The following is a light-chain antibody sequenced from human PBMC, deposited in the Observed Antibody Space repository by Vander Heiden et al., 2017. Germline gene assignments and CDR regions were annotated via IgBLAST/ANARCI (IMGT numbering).Light chain of an antibody. V-gene: IGLV6-57*02. J-gene: IGLJ2*01. CDR2: VQN. Sequence: NFMLTQPHSVSESPGKTVTISCTGSSGSIASNYVQWYQQRPGSAPTTVIYVQNQRPSGVPDRFSGSIDSSSNSASLTISGLKTEDEADYYCQSYDSGQHVVFGGGTKLTVL. CDR3: QSYDSGQHVV. CDR1: SGSIASNY.